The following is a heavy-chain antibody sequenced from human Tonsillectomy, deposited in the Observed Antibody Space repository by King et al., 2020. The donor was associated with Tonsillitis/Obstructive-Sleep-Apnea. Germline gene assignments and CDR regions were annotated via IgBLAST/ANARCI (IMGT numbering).Heavy chain of an antibody. D-gene: IGHD2-2*01. J-gene: IGHJ4*02. Sequence: VQLVQSGAEVKKPGASVKVSCKVSGYTLTELSMHWVRQAPGKGLEWMGGFDPEDGETIYAQKFQGRVTMTEDTSTDTAYMELTSLRSEDTAVYYCATGKLIIPFVEPAAPPFDDWGQGTLVTVSS. V-gene: IGHV1-24*01. CDR2: FDPEDGET. CDR3: ATGKLIIPFVEPAAPPFDD. CDR1: GYTLTELS.